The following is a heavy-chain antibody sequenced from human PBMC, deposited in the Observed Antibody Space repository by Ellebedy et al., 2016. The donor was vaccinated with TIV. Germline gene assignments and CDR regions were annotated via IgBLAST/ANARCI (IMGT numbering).Heavy chain of an antibody. CDR2: IYSGGST. D-gene: IGHD3-9*01. V-gene: IGHV3-53*05. CDR3: ARDFSGWDAFDI. CDR1: GFTFSSYS. J-gene: IGHJ3*02. Sequence: GESLKISCAASGFTFSSYSMSWVRQAPGKGLEWVSVIYSGGSTYYADSVKGRFTISRDNSKNTLYLQMNSLRAEDTAVYDCARDFSGWDAFDIWGQGTMVTVSS.